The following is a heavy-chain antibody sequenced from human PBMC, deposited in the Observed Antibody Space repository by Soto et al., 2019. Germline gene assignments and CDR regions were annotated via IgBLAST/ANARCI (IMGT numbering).Heavy chain of an antibody. V-gene: IGHV3-23*01. CDR1: GFTFSSYA. CDR3: ADGRGGDGNYYYYYYMDV. J-gene: IGHJ6*03. Sequence: EVQLLESGGGLVQPGGSLRLSCATSGFTFSSYAMSWVRQAPGKGLEWVSAISGSGGSTYYADSVKGRFTISRDNSKNTLYLQMNSLRAEDTAVYYCADGRGGDGNYYYYYYMDVWGKGTTVTVSS. D-gene: IGHD3-10*01. CDR2: ISGSGGST.